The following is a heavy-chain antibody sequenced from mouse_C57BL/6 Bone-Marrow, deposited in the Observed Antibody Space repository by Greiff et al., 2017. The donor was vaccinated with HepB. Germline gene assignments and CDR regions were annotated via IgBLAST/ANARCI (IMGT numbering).Heavy chain of an antibody. V-gene: IGHV14-4*01. CDR3: TSYWVAY. CDR1: GFNIKDDY. J-gene: IGHJ3*01. CDR2: IDPENGDT. Sequence: EVQLQQSGAELVRPGASVKLSCTASGFNIKDDYMHWVKQRPEQGLEWIGWIDPENGDTEYAPKFQGKATITADTSSNTAYLQLSSLTSEDTAVYYCTSYWVAYWGQGTLVTVSA.